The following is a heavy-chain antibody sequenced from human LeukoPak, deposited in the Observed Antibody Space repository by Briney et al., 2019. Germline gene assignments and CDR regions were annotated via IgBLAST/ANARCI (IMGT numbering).Heavy chain of an antibody. CDR1: GGTFISYA. D-gene: IGHD6-6*01. Sequence: GASVKVSCKASGGTFISYAISWVRQAPGQGLEWMGGIIPIFGTANYAQKFQGRVTITADESTSTAYMELSSLRSEDTAVYYCAREEDSSSSVSQAFDPWGQGTLVTVSS. CDR2: IIPIFGTA. V-gene: IGHV1-69*13. CDR3: AREEDSSSSVSQAFDP. J-gene: IGHJ5*02.